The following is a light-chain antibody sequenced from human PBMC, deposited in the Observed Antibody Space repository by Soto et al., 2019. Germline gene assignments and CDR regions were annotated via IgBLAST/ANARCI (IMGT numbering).Light chain of an antibody. V-gene: IGLV2-8*01. CDR3: SSYAGSMNLI. J-gene: IGLJ2*01. Sequence: QSALTQPPSASGSPGQSVTISCTGTSSDVGGHNYVSWYQQYPGKAPKLMIYEVSKRPSGVPDRFSGSKSVNTASLTVSGLQAEDEADYYCSSYAGSMNLIFGGGTKLTVL. CDR2: EVS. CDR1: SSDVGGHNY.